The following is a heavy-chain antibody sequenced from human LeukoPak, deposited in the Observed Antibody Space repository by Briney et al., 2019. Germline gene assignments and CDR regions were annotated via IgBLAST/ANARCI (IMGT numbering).Heavy chain of an antibody. Sequence: SETLSLTCAVSGGSISSSGYSWSWIRQPPGKGLEWIGYIYHSGSTYYNPSLKSRVTISVDRSKNQFSLKLSSVTAADTAVYYCARALGVGNAFDIWGQGTMVTVSS. D-gene: IGHD2-15*01. CDR1: GGSISSSGYS. J-gene: IGHJ3*02. V-gene: IGHV4-30-2*01. CDR3: ARALGVGNAFDI. CDR2: IYHSGST.